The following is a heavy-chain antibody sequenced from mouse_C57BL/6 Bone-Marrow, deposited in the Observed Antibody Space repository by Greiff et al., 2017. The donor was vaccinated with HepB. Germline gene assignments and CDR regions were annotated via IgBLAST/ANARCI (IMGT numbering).Heavy chain of an antibody. CDR2: ISSGSSTI. J-gene: IGHJ4*01. V-gene: IGHV5-17*01. CDR1: GFTFSDYG. Sequence: EVNVVESGGGLVKPGGSLKLSCAASGFTFSDYGMHWVRQAPEKGLEWVAYISSGSSTIYYADTVKGRFTISRDNAKNTLFLQMTSLRSEDTAMYYCARTDDYDGSMDYWGQGTSVTVSS. D-gene: IGHD2-4*01. CDR3: ARTDDYDGSMDY.